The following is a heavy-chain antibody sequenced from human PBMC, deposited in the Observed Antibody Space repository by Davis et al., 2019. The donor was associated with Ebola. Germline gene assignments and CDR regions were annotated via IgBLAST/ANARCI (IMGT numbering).Heavy chain of an antibody. Sequence: GESLKISCAASGFTLSDQYMDWVRQIPGLGLEWVGRTRNKANSYSTEYAASVKGRFTISRDDSKNSMYLQMNSLKTDDTALYYCVRSGKTREFDYWGQGTLVTVSS. CDR2: TRNKANSYST. CDR3: VRSGKTREFDY. CDR1: GFTLSDQY. J-gene: IGHJ4*02. V-gene: IGHV3-72*01.